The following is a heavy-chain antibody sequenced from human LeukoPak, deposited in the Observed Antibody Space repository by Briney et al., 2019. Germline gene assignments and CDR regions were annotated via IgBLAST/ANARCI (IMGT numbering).Heavy chain of an antibody. D-gene: IGHD3-10*01. CDR1: GFTFSSYS. CDR3: ARCGGFGELSPIDY. CDR2: IKQDGSEK. J-gene: IGHJ4*02. Sequence: PGGSLRLSCAASGFTFSSYSMNWVRQAPGKGLEWVANIKQDGSEKYYVDSVKGRFTISRDNAKNSLYLQMNSLRAEDTAVYYCARCGGFGELSPIDYWGQGTLVTVSS. V-gene: IGHV3-7*01.